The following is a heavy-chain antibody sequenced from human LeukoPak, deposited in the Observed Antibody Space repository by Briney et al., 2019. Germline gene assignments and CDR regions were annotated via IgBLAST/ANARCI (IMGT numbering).Heavy chain of an antibody. CDR2: IKQDGSEK. J-gene: IGHJ4*02. V-gene: IGHV3-7*01. CDR3: ARDRYYIFDY. D-gene: IGHD3-10*01. CDR1: GFTFDTHW. Sequence: PGGSLRLSCAASGFTFDTHWMSWVRQAPGKGLEWVANIKQDGSEKDYVDSVKGRFTISRDNAKSTVYLQMNSLRAEDTAVYFCARDRYYIFDYWGQGAPVTVSS.